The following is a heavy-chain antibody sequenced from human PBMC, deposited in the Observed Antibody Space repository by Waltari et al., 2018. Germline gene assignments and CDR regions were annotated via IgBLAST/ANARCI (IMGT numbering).Heavy chain of an antibody. CDR1: GFTFSGSA. J-gene: IGHJ6*02. D-gene: IGHD2-8*01. CDR3: TRLNAYGMDV. V-gene: IGHV3-73*01. CDR2: IRNKANNYAT. Sequence: EVQLVESGGGFVQPGGSLQLSCAASGFTFSGSAMHWVRQASGKGLEWVGRIRNKANNYATAYAASVKGRFTISRDDSKNTAYLQMNSLKTEDTAVYYCTRLNAYGMDVWGQGTTVTVSS.